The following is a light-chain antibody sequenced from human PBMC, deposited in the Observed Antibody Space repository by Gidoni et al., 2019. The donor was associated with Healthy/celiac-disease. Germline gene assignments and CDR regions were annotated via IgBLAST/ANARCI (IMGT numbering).Light chain of an antibody. CDR2: SNN. CDR3: AAWDDSLNGWV. V-gene: IGLV1-44*01. CDR1: SSTIGSNT. J-gene: IGLJ3*02. Sequence: QSVLTQPPSASGPPGQGVTIPCSGSSSTIGSNTVTWYQQLPGTAPKLLIYSNNQRPSGVPDRFSGSKSGTSASLAISGLQSEDEADYYCAAWDDSLNGWVFGGGTKLTVL.